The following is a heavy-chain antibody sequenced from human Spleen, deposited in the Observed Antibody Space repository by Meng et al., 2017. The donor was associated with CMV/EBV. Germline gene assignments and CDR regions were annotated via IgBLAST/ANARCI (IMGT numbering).Heavy chain of an antibody. CDR3: ARAGLEYCSVTSCYNDY. V-gene: IGHV3-74*01. D-gene: IGHD2-2*02. CDR1: GFPFSSYW. CDR2: INSDWSST. J-gene: IGHJ4*02. Sequence: GESLKISCAASGFPFSSYWMHWVRQAPGKGLVWVSRINSDWSSTSYADSVKGRFTISRDNAKNSLFLQMSSLRAEDTAMYYWARAGLEYCSVTSCYNDYWGQGTLVTVSS.